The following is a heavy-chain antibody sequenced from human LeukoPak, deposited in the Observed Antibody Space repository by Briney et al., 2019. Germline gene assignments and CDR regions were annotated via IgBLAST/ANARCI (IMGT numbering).Heavy chain of an antibody. CDR1: GFTFSSYC. J-gene: IGHJ4*02. CDR2: ISSSSSYI. Sequence: TGGDLRLSCAASGFTFSSYCMNWVRQAPGKGLEWVSSISSSSSYIYYADSVKGRFTISRDNAKNSLYLQMNSLRAEDTAVYYCASPLYSSSSVWGQGTLVTVSS. D-gene: IGHD6-6*01. V-gene: IGHV3-21*01. CDR3: ASPLYSSSSV.